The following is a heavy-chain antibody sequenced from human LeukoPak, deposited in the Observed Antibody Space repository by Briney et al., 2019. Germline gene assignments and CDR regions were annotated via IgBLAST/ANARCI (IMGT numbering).Heavy chain of an antibody. V-gene: IGHV3-30*18. CDR1: GFTFSSYG. CDR2: ISYDGSNK. CDR3: AKDGYSSGWVYYYYYYMDV. J-gene: IGHJ6*03. Sequence: GGSLRLSCAASGFTFSSYGMHWVRQAPGKGLEWVAVISYDGSNKYYADSVKGRFTISRDNSKNTLYLQMNSLRAEDTAVYYCAKDGYSSGWVYYYYYYMDVWGKGTTVTVSS. D-gene: IGHD6-19*01.